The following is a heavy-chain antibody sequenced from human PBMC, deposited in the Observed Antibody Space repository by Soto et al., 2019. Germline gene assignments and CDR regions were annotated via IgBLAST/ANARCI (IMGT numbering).Heavy chain of an antibody. J-gene: IGHJ6*02. CDR2: IIPIFGTA. V-gene: IGHV1-69*13. CDR1: GGTFSSYA. Sequence: SVKVSCKASGGTFSSYAISWVRQAPGQGLEWMGGIIPIFGTANYAQKFQGRVTITADESTSTAYMELSSLRAEDTAVYYCARDLVGYSRVAFVYYGMDVWGQGTTVTVSS. D-gene: IGHD6-13*01. CDR3: ARDLVGYSRVAFVYYGMDV.